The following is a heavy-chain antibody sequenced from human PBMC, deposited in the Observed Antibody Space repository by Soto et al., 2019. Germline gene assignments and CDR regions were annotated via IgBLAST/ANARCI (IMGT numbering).Heavy chain of an antibody. CDR2: IYPGDSDT. CDR1: GYTFVNYW. Sequence: GESLKISCKGSGYTFVNYWIAWVRQMPGQGLEWMGSIYPGDSDTAYSPSFQGQVTISVDRSITTAYLQWGSLEASDTAMYYCATSGQLWLRTDYWGQGTLVTVSS. V-gene: IGHV5-51*01. CDR3: ATSGQLWLRTDY. D-gene: IGHD5-18*01. J-gene: IGHJ4*02.